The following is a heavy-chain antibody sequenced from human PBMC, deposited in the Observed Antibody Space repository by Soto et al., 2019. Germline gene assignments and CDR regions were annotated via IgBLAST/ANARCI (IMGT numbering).Heavy chain of an antibody. V-gene: IGHV1-3*01. Sequence: ASVKVSCKASGYTFTSYAMHWVRQAPGQRLEWMGWINAGNGNTKYSQKFQGRVTITRDTSASTAYMELSSLRSEDTAVYYCARDSSLRGNYSGSYLFAFDIWGQGTMVTVSS. D-gene: IGHD1-26*01. CDR2: INAGNGNT. CDR3: ARDSSLRGNYSGSYLFAFDI. J-gene: IGHJ3*02. CDR1: GYTFTSYA.